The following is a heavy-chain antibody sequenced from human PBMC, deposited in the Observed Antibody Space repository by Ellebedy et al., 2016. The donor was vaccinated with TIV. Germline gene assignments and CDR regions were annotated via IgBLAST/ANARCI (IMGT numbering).Heavy chain of an antibody. CDR1: GYSFTSYW. V-gene: IGHV5-51*01. Sequence: GESLKISCKGSGYSFTSYWVGWVRQMPGKGLEWMGIIYPGDSDTRYSPSFQGQVTISAAKSISTAYLQWSSLKASDTAMYYCARRPFRSRSLYDYWGQGTLVTVSS. J-gene: IGHJ4*02. CDR3: ARRPFRSRSLYDY. D-gene: IGHD3-3*01. CDR2: IYPGDSDT.